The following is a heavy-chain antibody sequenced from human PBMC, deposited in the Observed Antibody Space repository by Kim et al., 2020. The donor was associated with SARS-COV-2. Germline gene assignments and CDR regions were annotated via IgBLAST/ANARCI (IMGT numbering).Heavy chain of an antibody. CDR2: IFYSGTT. CDR1: GGSISSDNYY. Sequence: SETLSLTCTVSGGSISSDNYYWSWIRQPPGKGLEWIGHIFYSGTTYYNLSLKSRITISVDTSKNHFSLNLSSVTAADTAVYHCARVPRWLRHFDFWGQGTLVSVSS. D-gene: IGHD5-12*01. CDR3: ARVPRWLRHFDF. V-gene: IGHV4-30-4*01. J-gene: IGHJ4*02.